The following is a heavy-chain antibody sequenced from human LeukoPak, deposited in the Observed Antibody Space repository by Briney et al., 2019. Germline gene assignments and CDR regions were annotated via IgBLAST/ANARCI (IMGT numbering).Heavy chain of an antibody. CDR3: ARSAVVGGNSVYDY. D-gene: IGHD2-2*01. CDR1: GYTFTGYY. V-gene: IGHV1-2*02. J-gene: IGHJ4*02. Sequence: ASVKVSCKASGYTFTGYYMHWVRQAPGQGLEWMGWINRNSGGTNYAQKFQGRVTMTRDTSISTAYMELSRLRSDDTAVYYCARSAVVGGNSVYDYWGQGTLVTVSS. CDR2: INRNSGGT.